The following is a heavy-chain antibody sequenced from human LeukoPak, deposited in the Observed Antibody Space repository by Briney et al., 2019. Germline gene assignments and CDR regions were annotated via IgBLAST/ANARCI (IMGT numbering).Heavy chain of an antibody. J-gene: IGHJ4*02. CDR2: IKDDGSDK. CDR3: ADLGSRD. CDR1: GFTFSSAW. Sequence: GGSLRLSGAASGFTFSSAWMTWVRQAPGKGLEWVATIKDDGSDKYYVDSVKGRFTISRDNAKKSLWLQMNSLRVEDTAMYYCADLGSRDWGQGTLVTVSS. V-gene: IGHV3-7*01. D-gene: IGHD3-16*01.